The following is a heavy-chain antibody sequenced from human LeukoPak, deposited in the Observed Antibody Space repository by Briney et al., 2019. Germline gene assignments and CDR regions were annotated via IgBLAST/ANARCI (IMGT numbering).Heavy chain of an antibody. J-gene: IGHJ4*02. CDR1: GFTVSSNY. CDR3: ARDNPPDY. Sequence: GGSLGLSCAASGFTVSSNYMSWVRQAPGKGLEWVANIKQDGSEKSYVESVRGRFTISRDNAKNSLYLQLNSLRAEDTALYYCARDNPPDYWGQGTLVTVSS. CDR2: IKQDGSEK. V-gene: IGHV3-7*03.